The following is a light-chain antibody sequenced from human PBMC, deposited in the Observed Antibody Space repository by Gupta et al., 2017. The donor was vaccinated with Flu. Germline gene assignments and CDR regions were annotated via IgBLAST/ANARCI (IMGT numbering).Light chain of an antibody. V-gene: IGLV2-14*01. CDR1: SSDGGGYND. J-gene: IGLJ3*02. Sequence: SITISCTGTSSDGGGYNDVSWYQHHPGNDPKLMMYEVINRPSGVSNRCSGSKSGNKASPNISGLQAEDEADYYCSSYTSSNSLEFGGGTKLTVL. CDR3: SSYTSSNSLE. CDR2: EVI.